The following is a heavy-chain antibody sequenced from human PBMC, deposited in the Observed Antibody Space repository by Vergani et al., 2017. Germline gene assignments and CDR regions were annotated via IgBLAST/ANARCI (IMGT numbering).Heavy chain of an antibody. D-gene: IGHD6-13*01. Sequence: QVQLHESGPGLVKPSETLSLICSVSGYSISSGYYWGWIRQPPGKGLEWIGSIYHSGSTYYNPSLKSRVTISVDTSKNQFSLKLNSVTAADTAVYYCARHKEQLVPGNYYYYYYMDVWGKGTTVTVSS. CDR3: ARHKEQLVPGNYYYYYYMDV. V-gene: IGHV4-38-2*01. CDR2: IYHSGST. CDR1: GYSISSGYY. J-gene: IGHJ6*03.